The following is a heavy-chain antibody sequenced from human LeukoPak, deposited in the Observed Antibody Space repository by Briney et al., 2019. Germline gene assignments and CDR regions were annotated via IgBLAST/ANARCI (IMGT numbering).Heavy chain of an antibody. CDR3: ARSITMIVVVSRGVLTIDY. J-gene: IGHJ4*02. V-gene: IGHV3-30*19. CDR2: ISYDGSNK. CDR1: GFTFSSYG. D-gene: IGHD3-22*01. Sequence: PGRSLRLSCAASGFTFSSYGLHWVRQAPGKGLEWVAVISYDGSNKYYADSVKGRFTISRDNSKNTLYLQMNSLRAEDTAVYYCARSITMIVVVSRGVLTIDYWGQGTLVTVSS.